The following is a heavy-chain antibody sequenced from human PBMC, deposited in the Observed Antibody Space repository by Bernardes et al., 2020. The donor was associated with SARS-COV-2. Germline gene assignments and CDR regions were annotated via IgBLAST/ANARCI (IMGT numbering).Heavy chain of an antibody. V-gene: IGHV3-74*01. CDR2: ISTDGRTT. D-gene: IGHD3-22*01. J-gene: IGHJ4*02. CDR1: GFTFSSSW. Sequence: GGSLRLSCAASGFTFSSSWLHWVRQIPGKGLEWLSRISTDGRTTNYADSVEGRFTISRDNAKNTLWLQMNSLGADDTAVYYCARGASSGYRIDYWGPGTLVTVSS. CDR3: ARGASSGYRIDY.